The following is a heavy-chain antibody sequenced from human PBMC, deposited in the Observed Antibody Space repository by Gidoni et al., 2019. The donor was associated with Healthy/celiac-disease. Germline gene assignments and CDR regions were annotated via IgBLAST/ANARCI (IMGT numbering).Heavy chain of an antibody. CDR1: GFTFSSYG. V-gene: IGHV3-33*01. CDR3: ARDSDYGDYVSWVYYYYGMDV. CDR2: IWYDGSNK. Sequence: QVQLVESGGGVVQPGRSLRLSCAASGFTFSSYGMHWVRQAPGKGLEWVAVIWYDGSNKYYADSVKGRFTISRDNSKNTLYLQMNSLRAEDTAVYYCARDSDYGDYVSWVYYYYGMDVWGQGTTVTVSS. D-gene: IGHD4-17*01. J-gene: IGHJ6*02.